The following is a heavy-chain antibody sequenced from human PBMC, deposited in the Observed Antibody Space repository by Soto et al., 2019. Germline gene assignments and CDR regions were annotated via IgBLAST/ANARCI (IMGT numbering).Heavy chain of an antibody. Sequence: GGSLRLSCAASGFTFSNAWMSWVRQAPGKGLEWVGRIKSKTDGGTTDYAAPVKGRFTISRDDSKNTLYLQMNSLKTEDTAVYYCTTDNLHRGITGTLLESYYYYMDVWGKGTTVTVSS. J-gene: IGHJ6*03. D-gene: IGHD1-20*01. CDR2: IKSKTDGGTT. V-gene: IGHV3-15*01. CDR3: TTDNLHRGITGTLLESYYYYMDV. CDR1: GFTFSNAW.